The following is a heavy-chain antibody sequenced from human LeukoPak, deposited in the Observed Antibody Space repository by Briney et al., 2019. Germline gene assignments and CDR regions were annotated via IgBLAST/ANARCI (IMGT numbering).Heavy chain of an antibody. D-gene: IGHD3-10*01. CDR2: ISSDATTT. CDR3: VRNYYGSGPYHHAPFFDF. V-gene: IGHV3-74*03. J-gene: IGHJ4*02. CDR1: GFDFTTYW. Sequence: GGSLRLSCATTGFDFTTYWMHWVRQAPGKGLVWVSGISSDATTTTYADSVKGRFTISRDNAKNTLYLEMNSRRADDTAIYYCVRNYYGSGPYHHAPFFDFWGQGTLVVVSS.